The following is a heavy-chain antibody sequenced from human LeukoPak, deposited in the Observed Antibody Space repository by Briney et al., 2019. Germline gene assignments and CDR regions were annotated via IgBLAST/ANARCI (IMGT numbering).Heavy chain of an antibody. Sequence: PGGSLRLSCAASGFIFSSYWVTWVRQAPGKGLEWVANMNQDGSEKYYVDSVKGRFTISRDNAKNSLYLQMNSLRPEDTAVYYCARDLWRNYYYDSSGYSSTGMDVWGQGTTVTVSS. D-gene: IGHD3-22*01. CDR2: MNQDGSEK. CDR3: ARDLWRNYYYDSSGYSSTGMDV. CDR1: GFIFSSYW. J-gene: IGHJ6*02. V-gene: IGHV3-7*01.